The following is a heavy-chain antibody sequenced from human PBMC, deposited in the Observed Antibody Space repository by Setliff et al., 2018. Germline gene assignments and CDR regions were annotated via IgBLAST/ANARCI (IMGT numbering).Heavy chain of an antibody. J-gene: IGHJ4*02. CDR2: IHTRGST. CDR1: GGSISEANYY. D-gene: IGHD2-15*01. Sequence: PSETLSLTCTVSGGSISEANYYWSWIRQPAGKGLEWIGHIHTRGSTNYNPSLRSRVSISVDTSKNHFSLRLSSVTAADTAVYYCLRIRLVPHGHSWGQGTLVTVSS. V-gene: IGHV4-61*09. CDR3: LRIRLVPHGHS.